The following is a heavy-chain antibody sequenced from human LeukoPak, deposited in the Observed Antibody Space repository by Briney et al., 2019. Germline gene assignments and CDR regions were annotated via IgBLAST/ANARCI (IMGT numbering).Heavy chain of an antibody. CDR3: ARDHRSYYDY. CDR2: IYSGGST. V-gene: IGHV3-66*01. Sequence: GGSLRLSCAASGFTFSSYEMNWVRQAPGKGLEWVSVIYSGGSTYYADSVKGRFTISRDNSKNTLYLQMNSLRAEDTAVYYCARDHRSYYDYWGQGTLVTVSS. CDR1: GFTFSSYE. J-gene: IGHJ4*02.